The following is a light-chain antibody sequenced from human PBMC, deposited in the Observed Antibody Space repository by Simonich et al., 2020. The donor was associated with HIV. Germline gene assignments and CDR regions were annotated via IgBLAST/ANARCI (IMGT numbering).Light chain of an antibody. V-gene: IGKV3-15*01. J-gene: IGKJ2*01. CDR1: QSVSSN. Sequence: EIVMTQSPVTLSVSPGERATLTCRASQSVSSNLAWYQQKPGQAPRLLVYGASTRAIGIPARFSGSGSVTEFALTISTMQSEDFAVYYCQQYFSTPYTFGQGTKLEIK. CDR3: QQYFSTPYT. CDR2: GAS.